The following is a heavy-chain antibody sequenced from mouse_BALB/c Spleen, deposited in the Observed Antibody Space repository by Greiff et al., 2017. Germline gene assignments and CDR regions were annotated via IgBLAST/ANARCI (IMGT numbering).Heavy chain of an antibody. CDR1: GYSITSGY. CDR2: ISYSGST. V-gene: IGHV3-8*02. Sequence: EVKLMESGPSLVKPSQTLSLTCSVTGYSITSGYWNWIRKFPGNKLEYMGYISYSGSTYYNPPLKSRITITRDTSTNQYYLQLNSVTTEDTATYYCASHRYNGYERLAYWGQGTLVTVSA. D-gene: IGHD1-2*01. CDR3: ASHRYNGYERLAY. J-gene: IGHJ3*01.